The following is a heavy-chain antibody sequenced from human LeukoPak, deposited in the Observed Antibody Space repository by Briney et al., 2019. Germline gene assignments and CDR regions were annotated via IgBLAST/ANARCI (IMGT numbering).Heavy chain of an antibody. J-gene: IGHJ4*02. CDR3: ARDRHSSGQLPDDFDY. D-gene: IGHD6-19*01. CDR1: GFTFSDYY. Sequence: GGSLRLSCAASGFTFSDYYMSWIRQAPGKGLEWVSYISSSSRYTNYADSVKGRFTISRDNAKNSLYLQMNSLRAEDTAVYYCARDRHSSGQLPDDFDYWGQGTLVTVSS. V-gene: IGHV3-11*05. CDR2: ISSSSRYT.